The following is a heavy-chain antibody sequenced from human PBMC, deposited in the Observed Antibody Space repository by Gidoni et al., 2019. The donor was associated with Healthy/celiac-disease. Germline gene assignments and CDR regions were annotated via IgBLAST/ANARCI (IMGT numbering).Heavy chain of an antibody. J-gene: IGHJ4*02. CDR3: ANAPGRRGYSGYDPNDY. V-gene: IGHV3-23*04. CDR1: GVPLIICP. Sequence: EVQLVESGGGLVQPGGSLRASCAASGVPLIICPMSGVRQAPGKGLDWVSGISGSGGSTYYADSVKGRFTISRDNSKNTLYLQMNSLRAEDTAVYYCANAPGRRGYSGYDPNDYWGQGTLVTVSS. D-gene: IGHD5-12*01. CDR2: ISGSGGST.